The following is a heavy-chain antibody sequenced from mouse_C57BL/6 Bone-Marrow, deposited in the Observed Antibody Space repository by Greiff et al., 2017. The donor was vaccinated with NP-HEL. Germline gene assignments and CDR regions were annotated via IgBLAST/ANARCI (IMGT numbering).Heavy chain of an antibody. CDR2: ISDGGSYT. CDR1: GFTFSSYA. V-gene: IGHV5-4*01. D-gene: IGHD1-1*01. CDR3: VYYYGSSRYFDV. J-gene: IGHJ1*03. Sequence: EVHLVESGGGLVKPGGSLKLSCAASGFTFSSYAMSWVRQTPEKRLEWVATISDGGSYTYYPDNVKGRFTISRDNAKNNLYLQMSHLKSEDTAMYYCVYYYGSSRYFDVWGTGTTVTVSS.